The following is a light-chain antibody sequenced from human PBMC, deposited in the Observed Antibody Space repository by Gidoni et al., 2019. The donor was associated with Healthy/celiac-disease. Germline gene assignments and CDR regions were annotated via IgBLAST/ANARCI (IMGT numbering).Light chain of an antibody. V-gene: IGKV1-39*01. CDR1: QSISSY. CDR2: AAS. CDR3: QQSYSTPRT. J-gene: IGKJ1*01. Sequence: TQSPSSLSASVGDRVTITCRASQSISSYLNWYQQKPGKAPKLLIYAASSLQSGVPSRFSGSGSGTDFTLTISSLQPEDFATYYCQQSYSTPRTFGQGTKVEIK.